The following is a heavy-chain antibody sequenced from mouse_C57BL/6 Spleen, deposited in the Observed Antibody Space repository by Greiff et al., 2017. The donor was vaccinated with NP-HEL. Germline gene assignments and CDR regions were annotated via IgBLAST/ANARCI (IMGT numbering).Heavy chain of an antibody. V-gene: IGHV1-61*01. J-gene: IGHJ2*01. Sequence: VQLQQPGAELVRPGSSVKLSCKASGYTFTSYWMDWVKQRPGQGLEWIGNIYPSDSETHYNQKFKDKATLTVDKSSSTAYMQLSSLTSEDSAVYYCAREEFLGDVANYFDYWGQGTTLTVSS. D-gene: IGHD3-3*01. CDR1: GYTFTSYW. CDR3: AREEFLGDVANYFDY. CDR2: IYPSDSET.